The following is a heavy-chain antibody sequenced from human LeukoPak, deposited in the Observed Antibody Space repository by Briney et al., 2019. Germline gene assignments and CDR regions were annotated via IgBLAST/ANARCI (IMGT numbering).Heavy chain of an antibody. CDR2: IYSDDRT. D-gene: IGHD2-8*01. CDR3: AREVMAKRRAFDI. V-gene: IGHV3-53*04. J-gene: IGHJ3*02. CDR1: GFTSSSNY. Sequence: GGSLRLSCAASGFTSSSNYMSWVRQAPGKGLEWVSVIYSDDRTYYADSVKGRFTISRHTSKKTLYLQMNSLRAEDTAVYYCAREVMAKRRAFDIWGQGTVVTVSS.